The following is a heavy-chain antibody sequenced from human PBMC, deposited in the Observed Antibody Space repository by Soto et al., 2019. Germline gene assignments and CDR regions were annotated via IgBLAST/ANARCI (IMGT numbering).Heavy chain of an antibody. Sequence: ASVKVSCKASGYSFTSYGIGWVRQAPGQGLEWMGWISAYNGNTNYAQKLQGRVTMTTDTSTSTAYMELRSLRSDDTAVYYCARVWLAGSGGWFDPWGQGTLVTVSS. D-gene: IGHD6-19*01. CDR2: ISAYNGNT. V-gene: IGHV1-18*01. CDR3: ARVWLAGSGGWFDP. CDR1: GYSFTSYG. J-gene: IGHJ5*02.